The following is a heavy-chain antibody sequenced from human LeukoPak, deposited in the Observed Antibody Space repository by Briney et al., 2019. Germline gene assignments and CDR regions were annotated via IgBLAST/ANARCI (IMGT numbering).Heavy chain of an antibody. CDR3: ARKYCSTTSCSYGFDI. D-gene: IGHD2-2*01. J-gene: IGHJ3*02. CDR1: GGSFSGYY. V-gene: IGHV4-34*01. Sequence: SETLSLTCAVYGGSFSGYYWSWIRQPPGKGQEWIGETSHSGSTNYNPSLESRVTISVDTSKKQFSLKLKSVTAADAAVYFCARKYCSTTSCSYGFDIWAQGTMVTVSS. CDR2: TSHSGST.